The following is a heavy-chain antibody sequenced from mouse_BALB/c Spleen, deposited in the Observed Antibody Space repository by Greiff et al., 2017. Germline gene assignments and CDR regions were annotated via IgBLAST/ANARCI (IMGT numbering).Heavy chain of an antibody. V-gene: IGHV14-3*02. CDR1: GFNIKDTN. J-gene: IGHJ1*01. CDR2: IDPANGNT. D-gene: IGHD1-1*01. CDR3: TSPSVVDWYFDV. Sequence: EVQLVESGAELVKPGASVKLSCTASGFNIKDTNMHWVKQRPEQGLEWIGRIDPANGNTKYDPKFQGKATITADTSSNTAYLQLSSLTSEDTAVYYCTSPSVVDWYFDVWGAGTTVTVSS.